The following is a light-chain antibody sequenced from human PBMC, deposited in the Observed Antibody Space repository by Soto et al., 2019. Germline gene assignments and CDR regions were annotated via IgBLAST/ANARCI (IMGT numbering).Light chain of an antibody. CDR1: RSDVGAYNY. J-gene: IGLJ1*01. CDR3: SSFTSRFTFV. V-gene: IGLV2-14*01. Sequence: QSALTQPASVSGSPGRSIAISCTGTRSDVGAYNYVSWYQQHPGKAPKLMISEVTNRPSGVSDRFSGSKSGNTASLTISGLQAEGEADYYCSSFTSRFTFVFGTGTK. CDR2: EVT.